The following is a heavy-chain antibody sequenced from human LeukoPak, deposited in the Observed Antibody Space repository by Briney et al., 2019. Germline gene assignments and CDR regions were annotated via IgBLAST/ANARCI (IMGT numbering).Heavy chain of an antibody. J-gene: IGHJ4*02. V-gene: IGHV3-21*01. Sequence: GGSLTLSCAPSGFTFTTYAMTWVSQAPGKGLEWVSSISSSSRYIYNADSVKGRFTISRDNAKNSLYLQMHSLRAEDTAVYYCARDGAGGYYFDYWGQGTLVTVSS. CDR3: ARDGAGGYYFDY. D-gene: IGHD4/OR15-4a*01. CDR2: ISSSSRYI. CDR1: GFTFTTYA.